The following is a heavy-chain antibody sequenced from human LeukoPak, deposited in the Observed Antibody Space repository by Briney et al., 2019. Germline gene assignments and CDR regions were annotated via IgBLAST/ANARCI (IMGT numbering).Heavy chain of an antibody. V-gene: IGHV4-34*01. J-gene: IGHJ4*02. CDR2: INHSGST. D-gene: IGHD3-22*01. Sequence: SETLSLTCAVYGGSFSGYYWSWIRQPPGKGLEWIGEINHSGSTNYNPSLKSRVTISVDTSKNQFSLKLSSVTAADTAVYYCARGTLERSYDSSGSPRGYYFDYWGQGTLVTVSS. CDR3: ARGTLERSYDSSGSPRGYYFDY. CDR1: GGSFSGYY.